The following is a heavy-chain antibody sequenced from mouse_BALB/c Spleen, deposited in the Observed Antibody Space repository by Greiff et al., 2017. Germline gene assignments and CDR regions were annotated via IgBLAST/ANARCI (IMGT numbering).Heavy chain of an antibody. V-gene: IGHV2-9-2*01. Sequence: QVQLKESGPGLVAPSQSLSITCTVSGFSLTSYDISWIRQPPGKGLEWLGVIWTGGGTNYNSAFMSRLSISKDNSKSQVFLKMNSLQTDDTAIYYCVSYYYGSSYYAMDYWGQGTSVTVSS. D-gene: IGHD1-1*01. CDR1: GFSLTSYD. CDR2: IWTGGGT. J-gene: IGHJ4*01. CDR3: VSYYYGSSYYAMDY.